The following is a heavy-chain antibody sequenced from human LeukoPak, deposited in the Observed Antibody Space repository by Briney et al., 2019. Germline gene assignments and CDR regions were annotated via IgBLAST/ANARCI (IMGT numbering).Heavy chain of an antibody. V-gene: IGHV3-74*01. D-gene: IGHD3-22*01. CDR3: ARDGRYYYDSSGSDY. Sequence: GGSLRLSCAASGFTFSGFWMHWVRQAPGKGLVWVSCISFDGSDATYADSVKGRFTISRDNAKNSLYLQMNSLRAEDTAVYYCARDGRYYYDSSGSDYWGQGTLVTVSS. J-gene: IGHJ4*02. CDR1: GFTFSGFW. CDR2: ISFDGSDA.